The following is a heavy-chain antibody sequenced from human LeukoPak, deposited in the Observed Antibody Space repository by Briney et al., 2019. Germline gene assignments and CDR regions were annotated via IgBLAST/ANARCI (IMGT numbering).Heavy chain of an antibody. D-gene: IGHD1-26*01. V-gene: IGHV3-48*04. J-gene: IGHJ4*02. CDR2: ISSSSSTI. Sequence: GGSLRLSCAASGFTFSSYSMNWVRQAPGKGLEWVSYISSSSSTIYYADSVKGRFTISRDNAKNSLYLQMNSLRAEDTAVYYCARKSGSYYHYWGQGTLVTVTS. CDR3: ARKSGSYYHY. CDR1: GFTFSSYS.